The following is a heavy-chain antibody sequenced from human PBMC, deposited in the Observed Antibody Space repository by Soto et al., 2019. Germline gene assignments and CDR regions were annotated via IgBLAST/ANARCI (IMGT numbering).Heavy chain of an antibody. V-gene: IGHV4-31*03. D-gene: IGHD3-10*01. Sequence: QVQLQESGPGLVKPSQTLSLTCTVSGGSISSGGYYWSWIRQHPGKGLEWIGYIYYSGSTYYNPSLKSRVTISVDTSKNQFSLKLSSVTAADTAVYYCASRGPITMVRGVKYSYFDYWGQGTLVTVSS. J-gene: IGHJ4*02. CDR2: IYYSGST. CDR1: GGSISSGGYY. CDR3: ASRGPITMVRGVKYSYFDY.